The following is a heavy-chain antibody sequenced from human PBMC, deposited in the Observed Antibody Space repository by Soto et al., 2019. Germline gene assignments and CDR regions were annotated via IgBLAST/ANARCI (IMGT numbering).Heavy chain of an antibody. V-gene: IGHV4-39*01. Sequence: QLQLQESGPGLVKPSETLSLTCTLSGGSISSSSYYWGWIRQPPGKGLEWIGSIYYSGSTNYNPSLKGRVTIPVDTSKSQFSLKLSSVTAADTAVYYCARPRLKGVVAGYYMDVWGKGTTVTVSS. D-gene: IGHD2-15*01. CDR2: IYYSGST. CDR1: GGSISSSSYY. J-gene: IGHJ6*03. CDR3: ARPRLKGVVAGYYMDV.